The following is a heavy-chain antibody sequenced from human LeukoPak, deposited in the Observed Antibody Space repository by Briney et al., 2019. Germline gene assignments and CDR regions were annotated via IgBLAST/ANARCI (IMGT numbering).Heavy chain of an antibody. CDR3: ATGSSGGYSH. CDR1: GYSFTYW. V-gene: IGHV5-10-1*01. Sequence: GESLKISCTGSGYSFTYWITWVRQMPGKGLEWMGTIDPGYSNMKNYNPSLEGHVTISVDKSINTVYLQWSSLKASDSAMYYRATGSSGGYSHWGQGTLVTVSS. J-gene: IGHJ4*02. D-gene: IGHD3-10*01. CDR2: IDPGYSNM.